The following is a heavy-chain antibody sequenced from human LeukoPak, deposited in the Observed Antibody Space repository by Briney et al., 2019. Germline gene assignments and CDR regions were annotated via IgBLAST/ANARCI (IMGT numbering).Heavy chain of an antibody. J-gene: IGHJ4*02. Sequence: SETLSLTCSVSSYSINSNYYWGWIRQSPGKGLEWIGSIYHTGSTYYNPSLKSRVTISLDASNKQFSQRLSSVTAADTAVYYFARGSHPVTGTLGGYFDPWGQGTLVTVSS. CDR1: SYSINSNYY. CDR2: IYHTGST. V-gene: IGHV4-38-2*02. D-gene: IGHD6-19*01. CDR3: ARGSHPVTGTLGGYFDP.